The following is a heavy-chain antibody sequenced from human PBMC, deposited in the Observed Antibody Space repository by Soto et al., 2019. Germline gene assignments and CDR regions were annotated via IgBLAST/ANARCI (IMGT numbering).Heavy chain of an antibody. CDR3: ARGGVCWGTYHSYAFDV. CDR1: GFTFSSYW. V-gene: IGHV3-7*01. D-gene: IGHD3-16*02. J-gene: IGHJ3*01. Sequence: EVQVVESGGDLVQPGGSLRLSCAASGFTFSSYWMNWVRQAPGKGLEWVASINPDGSGKYYVDSVKGRFTISRDNAQSSLYLQMNSLRAEDAAVFYCARGGVCWGTYHSYAFDVWGQGTLVTVSS. CDR2: INPDGSGK.